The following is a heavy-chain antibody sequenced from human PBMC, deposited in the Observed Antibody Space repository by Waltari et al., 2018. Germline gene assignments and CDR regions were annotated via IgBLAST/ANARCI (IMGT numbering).Heavy chain of an antibody. D-gene: IGHD1-26*01. V-gene: IGHV4-34*01. CDR3: ARVNGRGSYYGNY. CDR2: INHSGST. Sequence: QVQLQQWGAGLLKPSETLSLTCAVYGGSFSGYYWSWIRQPPGKGLEWIGEINHSGSTNYNPSLKSRVTRSVDTSKNQFSLKLSSVTAADTAVYYCARVNGRGSYYGNYWGQGTLVTVSS. CDR1: GGSFSGYY. J-gene: IGHJ4*02.